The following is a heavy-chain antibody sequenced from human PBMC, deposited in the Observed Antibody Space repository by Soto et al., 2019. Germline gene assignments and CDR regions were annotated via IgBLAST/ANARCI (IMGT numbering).Heavy chain of an antibody. Sequence: ASVKVSGKASGYTFTNYAMHLARQAPGQRLEWMGWINAGNGNTKYSQKFQGRVTITRDTSASTAYMELSSLRSEDTAVYYCARVSGYYLPDYWGQGTLVTVSS. CDR2: INAGNGNT. D-gene: IGHD5-12*01. V-gene: IGHV1-3*01. CDR1: GYTFTNYA. J-gene: IGHJ4*02. CDR3: ARVSGYYLPDY.